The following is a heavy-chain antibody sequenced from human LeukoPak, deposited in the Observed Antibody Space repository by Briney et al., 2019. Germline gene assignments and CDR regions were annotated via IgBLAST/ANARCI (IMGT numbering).Heavy chain of an antibody. D-gene: IGHD4-17*01. J-gene: IGHJ4*02. V-gene: IGHV3-33*05. CDR3: ARSPTVLDY. Sequence: GGSLRLSCAASGFTFSSYGMHWVRQAPGKGLEWVAAISYDGSNKYYADSVKGRFTISRDYSKNTLYLQMNSLRDEDTAVYYCARSPTVLDYWGQGTLVTVSA. CDR2: ISYDGSNK. CDR1: GFTFSSYG.